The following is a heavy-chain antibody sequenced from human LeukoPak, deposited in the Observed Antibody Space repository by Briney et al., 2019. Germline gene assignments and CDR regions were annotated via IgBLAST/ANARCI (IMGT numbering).Heavy chain of an antibody. CDR1: GFTFGDYA. CDR2: IRSKAYGGTT. CDR3: TRGRGYSGYDLDYFDY. J-gene: IGHJ4*02. Sequence: GGSLRLSCTASGFTFGDYAMSWVRQAPGPGQEGVGFIRSKAYGGTTEYAASVKGRFTISRDDSKSIAYLQMSSLKTEDTAVYYCTRGRGYSGYDLDYFDYWGQGTLVTVSS. D-gene: IGHD5-12*01. V-gene: IGHV3-49*04.